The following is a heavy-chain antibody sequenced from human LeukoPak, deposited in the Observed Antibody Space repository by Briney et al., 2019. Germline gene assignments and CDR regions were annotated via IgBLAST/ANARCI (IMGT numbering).Heavy chain of an antibody. J-gene: IGHJ4*02. V-gene: IGHV4-59*01. CDR3: ARNPLYYNTRGHAALSGFDF. CDR2: IYSSGSI. CDR1: DGSISTYY. Sequence: SETLSLTCTVSDGSISTYYWNWIRQAPGKGLEWIGYIYSSGSINYNSSLKSRVTISVDTSKNQFSLTLHSMTAADAAVYYCARNPLYYNTRGHAALSGFDFWGQGTPVTVSS. D-gene: IGHD3-22*01.